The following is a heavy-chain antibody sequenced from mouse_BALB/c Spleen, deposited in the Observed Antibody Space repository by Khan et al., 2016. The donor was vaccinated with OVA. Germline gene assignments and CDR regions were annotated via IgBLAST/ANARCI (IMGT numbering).Heavy chain of an antibody. Sequence: EVQLQESGPGLVKPSQSLSLTCTVTGFSITSDYAWNWIRQFPGNKLDWMGYISYSGSTSYHPSLKSRISITRDTSKNQFFLQLNSVTTEDTATYYCARGGAYWGQGTLVTVSA. V-gene: IGHV3-2*02. CDR3: ARGGAY. CDR1: GFSITSDYA. CDR2: ISYSGST. J-gene: IGHJ3*01.